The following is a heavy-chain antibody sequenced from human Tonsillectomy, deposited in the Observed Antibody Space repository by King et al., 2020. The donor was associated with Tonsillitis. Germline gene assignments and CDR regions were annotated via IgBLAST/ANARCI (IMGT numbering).Heavy chain of an antibody. V-gene: IGHV3-9*01. J-gene: IGHJ5*02. D-gene: IGHD6-13*01. Sequence: QLVQSGGGLVQPGRSLRLSCAASGFTFDDYAMHWVRQAPGKGLEWVSGISWNSGSIGYADSVKGRFTISRDNAKNSLYLQMNSLRAEDTALYYCAKDSSRWYLGGSGWFDPWGQGTLVTVSS. CDR2: ISWNSGSI. CDR3: AKDSSRWYLGGSGWFDP. CDR1: GFTFDDYA.